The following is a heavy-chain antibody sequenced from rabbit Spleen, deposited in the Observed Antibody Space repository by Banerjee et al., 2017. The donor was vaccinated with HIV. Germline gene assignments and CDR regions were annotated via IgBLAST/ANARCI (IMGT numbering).Heavy chain of an antibody. CDR1: GFSFSSNW. CDR2: IDTSNGDT. V-gene: IGHV1S45*01. J-gene: IGHJ4*01. Sequence: LEESGGGLVKPGGTLTLTCTVSGFSFSSNWICWVRQAPGKGLEWIACIDTSNGDTDYANWPKGRFTISKTSSTTVTLQMTSLTAADTATYFCVRDTWHFKLWGQGTLVTVS. D-gene: IGHD3-1*01. CDR3: VRDTWHFKL.